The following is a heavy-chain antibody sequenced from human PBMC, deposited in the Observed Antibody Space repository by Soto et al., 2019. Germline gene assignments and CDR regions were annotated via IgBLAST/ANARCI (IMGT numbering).Heavy chain of an antibody. CDR2: ISGSGGST. Sequence: EVQLLESGGGLVQPGGSLRLSCAASVFTFSRYAMSWVRQAPGKGLEWVSAISGSGGSTYYADSVKGRFTISRDNSKNTLYLQMNSLRAEDTAVYYCAKGGDYGSGLFDPWGQGTLVTVSS. CDR3: AKGGDYGSGLFDP. J-gene: IGHJ5*02. CDR1: VFTFSRYA. D-gene: IGHD3-10*01. V-gene: IGHV3-23*01.